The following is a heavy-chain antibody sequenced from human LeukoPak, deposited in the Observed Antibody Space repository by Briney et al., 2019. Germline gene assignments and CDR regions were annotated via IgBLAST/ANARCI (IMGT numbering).Heavy chain of an antibody. Sequence: GGSLRLSCAASGFTLSSYWMSWVRQAPGKGLEWVANIKQDGSEKYYVDSVKGRFTISRDNAKNSLYLQMNSLRAEDTAVYYCARLQYSSGWLYYFDYWGQGTLVTVSS. D-gene: IGHD6-19*01. CDR3: ARLQYSSGWLYYFDY. J-gene: IGHJ4*02. CDR2: IKQDGSEK. V-gene: IGHV3-7*01. CDR1: GFTLSSYW.